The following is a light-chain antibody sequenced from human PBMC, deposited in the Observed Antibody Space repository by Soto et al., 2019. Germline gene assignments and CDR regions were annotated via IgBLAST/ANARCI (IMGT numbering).Light chain of an antibody. J-gene: IGKJ4*01. V-gene: IGKV1-39*01. CDR1: QSISTY. CDR2: VAS. CDR3: QQSYSSRLT. Sequence: DIQMTQSPSSLSASVGDRVTITCRASQSISTYLNWYQQKPGKAPKVLILVASSLESGVPSRFSGSGSGTDFTLTISSLQPEDFATYYCQQSYSSRLTFGGGTKVDI.